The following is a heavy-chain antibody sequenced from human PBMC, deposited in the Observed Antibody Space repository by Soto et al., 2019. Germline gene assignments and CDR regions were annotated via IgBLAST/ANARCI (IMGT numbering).Heavy chain of an antibody. CDR2: IYYSGST. CDR3: ARVVPAAMSGGNWFDP. J-gene: IGHJ5*02. D-gene: IGHD2-2*01. V-gene: IGHV4-31*03. CDR1: GGSISSGGYY. Sequence: PSETLSLTCTVSGGSISSGGYYWSWIRQHPGKGLEWIGYIYYSGSTYYNPSLKSRVTISVDTSKNQFSLKLSSVTAADTAVYYCARVVPAAMSGGNWFDPWGQGTLVTSPQ.